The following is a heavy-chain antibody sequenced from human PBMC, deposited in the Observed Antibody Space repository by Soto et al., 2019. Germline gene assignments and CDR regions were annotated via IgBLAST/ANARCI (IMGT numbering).Heavy chain of an antibody. CDR1: GGSISSYY. D-gene: IGHD2-15*01. CDR3: ARQSCSGSSCYAGYMDV. V-gene: IGHV4-59*08. CDR2: IYYSGST. Sequence: SETLSLTCTVSGGSISSYYWSWIRQPPGKGLEWIGYIYYSGSTNYNPSLKSRVTISVDTSKNQFSLKLSSVTAADTAVYYCARQSCSGSSCYAGYMDVWGKGTTVTVSS. J-gene: IGHJ6*03.